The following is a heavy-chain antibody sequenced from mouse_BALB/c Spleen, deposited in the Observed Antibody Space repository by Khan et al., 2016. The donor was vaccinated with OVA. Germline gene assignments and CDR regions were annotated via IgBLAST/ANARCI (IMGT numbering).Heavy chain of an antibody. Sequence: EVEPVESGAGLVQPGGSRKLSCAASGFPFNNYGMHWVRPAPEKGLEWVAYISGDSNTIYYVDSVKGRFPISRDNPKHSLFLQMTRLMSEDTSMYYCATSYFYGYYFDYWGPGTNVTVA. CDR1: GFPFNNYG. V-gene: IGHV5-17*02. CDR2: ISGDSNTI. D-gene: IGHD1-1*01. J-gene: IGHJ2*01. CDR3: ATSYFYGYYFDY.